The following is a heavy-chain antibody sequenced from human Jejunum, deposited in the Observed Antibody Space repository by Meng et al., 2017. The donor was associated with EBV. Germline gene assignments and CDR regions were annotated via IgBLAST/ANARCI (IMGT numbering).Heavy chain of an antibody. V-gene: IGHV1-2*06. CDR2: IDPNTGDK. CDR1: GYLFTGYY. D-gene: IGHD2-2*01. CDR3: ARDHSSSFYGANI. Sequence: VQLWQSGAEVKKPGASVRVSCKASGYLFTGYYIQWVRQAPGQGLEWMGRIDPNTGDKNYAQKFQDRVTMTRATSIGTAFMELSRLTSDDTAVYYCARDHSSSFYGANIWGQEPWSPSPQ. J-gene: IGHJ4*01.